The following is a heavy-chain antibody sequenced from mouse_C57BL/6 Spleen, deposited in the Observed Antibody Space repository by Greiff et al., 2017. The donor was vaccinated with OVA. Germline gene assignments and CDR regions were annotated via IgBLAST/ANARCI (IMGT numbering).Heavy chain of an antibody. J-gene: IGHJ3*01. CDR2: INPSTGGT. CDR1: GYSFTGYY. CDR3: ARGDYGSLLAY. Sequence: EVQLQQSGPELVKPGASVKISCKASGYSFTGYYMNWVKQSPEKSLEWIGEINPSTGGTTYNQKFKAKATLTVDKSSSTAYMQLKSLTSEDSAVYYCARGDYGSLLAYWGQGTLVTVSA. D-gene: IGHD1-1*01. V-gene: IGHV1-42*01.